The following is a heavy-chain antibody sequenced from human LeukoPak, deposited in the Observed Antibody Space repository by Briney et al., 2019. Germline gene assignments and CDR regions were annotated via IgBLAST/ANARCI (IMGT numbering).Heavy chain of an antibody. Sequence: GGSLRLSCAASGFTVSSNYMSWVRKAPGKGLEWVSVIYSGGSTYYAHSVKGRFTISRDDSKNTVYLQMNSLRAEDTAVYYCARTPGYCSGGRCYSGYYYGMDVWGKGTTVTVSS. CDR1: GFTVSSNY. CDR3: ARTPGYCSGGRCYSGYYYGMDV. CDR2: IYSGGST. J-gene: IGHJ6*04. V-gene: IGHV3-53*01. D-gene: IGHD2-15*01.